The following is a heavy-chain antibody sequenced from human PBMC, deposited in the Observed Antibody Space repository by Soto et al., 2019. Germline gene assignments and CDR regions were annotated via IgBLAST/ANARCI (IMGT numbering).Heavy chain of an antibody. J-gene: IGHJ4*02. V-gene: IGHV3-21*01. CDR3: AVGEKPGPPYFGN. Sequence: EVQLLESGGGLVKPGGSLRLSCTASGFTFSSYSMNWVRRAPGKGLEWVSSISSSSSFIYSAGSVKGRFTIPRDNAKNSLSLQRNSLRAEDTAVYYCAVGEKPGPPYFGNWGQATLVTVSS. CDR1: GFTFSSYS. D-gene: IGHD2-21*01. CDR2: ISSSSSFI.